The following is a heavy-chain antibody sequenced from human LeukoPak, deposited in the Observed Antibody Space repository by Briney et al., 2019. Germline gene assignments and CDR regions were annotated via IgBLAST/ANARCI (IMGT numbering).Heavy chain of an antibody. J-gene: IGHJ4*02. CDR3: ARAAYNWNTYYFDY. CDR1: GGSISSYY. D-gene: IGHD1-1*01. Sequence: MPSETLSLTCTVSGGSISSYYWSWIRQPPGKGLEWIGYIYTSGSTNYNPSLKSRVTISVDTSKNQFSLKLSSVTAADTAVYYCARAAYNWNTYYFDYWGQGTLVTVSS. CDR2: IYTSGST. V-gene: IGHV4-4*09.